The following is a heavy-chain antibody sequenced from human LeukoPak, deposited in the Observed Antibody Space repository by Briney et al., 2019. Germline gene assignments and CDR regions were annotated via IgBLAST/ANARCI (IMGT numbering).Heavy chain of an antibody. V-gene: IGHV1-18*01. CDR1: DYTFPSYG. CDR3: ARVGDSSVHSHNLDY. Sequence: ASVKVSCKASDYTFPSYGISCVRQAPGQGLEWMGWIGTYAGNTNYAQNLQGRVTMTTDTSTSTAYMELRSLRSDDTDVYYSARVGDSSVHSHNLDYWGQGTLVTVSS. D-gene: IGHD3-22*01. CDR2: IGTYAGNT. J-gene: IGHJ4*02.